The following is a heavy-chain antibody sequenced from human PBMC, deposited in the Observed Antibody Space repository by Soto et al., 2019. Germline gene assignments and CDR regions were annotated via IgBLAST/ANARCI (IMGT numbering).Heavy chain of an antibody. CDR1: GFTFSSYA. Sequence: EVQLLESGGGLVQPGGSLRLSCAASGFTFSSYAMSWVRQAPGKGLEWVSAISGSGGSKYYADSVKGQFTISRDNSQNTLYLQMNSLRAEDKAVYYCAKGVDMATIFFVYWGQGPLVTVSS. J-gene: IGHJ4*02. D-gene: IGHD5-12*01. V-gene: IGHV3-23*01. CDR2: ISGSGGSK. CDR3: AKGVDMATIFFVY.